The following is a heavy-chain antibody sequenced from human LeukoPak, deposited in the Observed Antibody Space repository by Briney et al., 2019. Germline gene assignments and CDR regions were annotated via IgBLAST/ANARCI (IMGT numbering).Heavy chain of an antibody. CDR3: ARERNDYSGLYGMDV. CDR1: GVSISSYY. Sequence: SETLSLTCTVSGVSISSYYWSWIRQPAGKGLEWIGRIYTSGSTNYNPSLKSRVTMSVDTSKNRFSLKLSSVTAADTAVYYCARERNDYSGLYGMDVWGQGTTVTVSS. J-gene: IGHJ6*02. V-gene: IGHV4-4*07. CDR2: IYTSGST. D-gene: IGHD4-11*01.